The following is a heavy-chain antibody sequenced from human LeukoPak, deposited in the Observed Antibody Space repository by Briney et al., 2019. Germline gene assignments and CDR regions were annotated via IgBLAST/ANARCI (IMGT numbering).Heavy chain of an antibody. Sequence: GGSLRLSCVASGFTFSSYTVHWVRQAPGKGLEWVSVIYSGGSTYYADSVKGRFTISRDNFKNTLYLQMNSLRAEDTAVYYCAKDHGWHYSSREPFDYWGQGTLVTVSS. V-gene: IGHV3-NL1*01. D-gene: IGHD6-13*01. CDR1: GFTFSSYT. J-gene: IGHJ4*02. CDR2: IYSGGST. CDR3: AKDHGWHYSSREPFDY.